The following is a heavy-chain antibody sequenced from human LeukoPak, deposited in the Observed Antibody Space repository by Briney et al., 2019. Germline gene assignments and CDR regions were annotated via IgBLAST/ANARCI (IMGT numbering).Heavy chain of an antibody. V-gene: IGHV1-69*04. CDR3: ARLRWQNNWFDP. CDR2: IIPILGIA. Sequence: SVKVSCKASGGTFSSYAISWVRQAPGQGLEWMGRIIPILGIANYAQKFQGRVTITADKSTSTAYMELSSLRSEDTAVYYCARLRWQNNWFDPWGQGTLVTVSS. J-gene: IGHJ5*02. D-gene: IGHD4-17*01. CDR1: GGTFSSYA.